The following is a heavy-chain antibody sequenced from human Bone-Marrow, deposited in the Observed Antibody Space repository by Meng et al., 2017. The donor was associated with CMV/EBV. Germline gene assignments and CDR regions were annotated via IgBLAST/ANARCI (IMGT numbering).Heavy chain of an antibody. Sequence: SVKVSCKASGGTFSSYAISWVRQAPGQGLEWMGGIIPILGIANYAQKFQGRVTITADKSTSTAYMELSSLRSEDTAVYYCARDFTDIVVVPAAMGWFDPWGQGTLVTVSS. CDR3: ARDFTDIVVVPAAMGWFDP. D-gene: IGHD2-2*01. J-gene: IGHJ5*02. V-gene: IGHV1-69*10. CDR2: IIPILGIA. CDR1: GGTFSSYA.